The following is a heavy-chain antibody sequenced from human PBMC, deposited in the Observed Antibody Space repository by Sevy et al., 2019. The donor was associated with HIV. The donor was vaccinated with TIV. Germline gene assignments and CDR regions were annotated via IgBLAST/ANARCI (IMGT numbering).Heavy chain of an antibody. CDR3: AREGGLVDYGMDV. D-gene: IGHD3-9*01. V-gene: IGHV4-59*01. J-gene: IGHJ6*02. CDR1: GGSISPYY. Sequence: SETLSLTCTVSGGSISPYYWSWIRQPPGKGLEWIGYMYYSGNTNYNPSLRSRVTISLDTSNSQFSLNLGSVTAQDTAVYYCAREGGLVDYGMDVWGPGTTVTVSS. CDR2: MYYSGNT.